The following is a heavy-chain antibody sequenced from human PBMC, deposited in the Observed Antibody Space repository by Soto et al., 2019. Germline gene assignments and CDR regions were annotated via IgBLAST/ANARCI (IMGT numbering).Heavy chain of an antibody. D-gene: IGHD3-3*01. Sequence: GASVKVSCKASGYTFTSYGISWVRQAPGQGLEWMGWISAYNGNTNYAQKLQGRVTMTTDTSTSTAYMELRSLRSDDTAVYYCARHPRDDFWSGYLEYYFDYWGQGTLVTVS. CDR2: ISAYNGNT. V-gene: IGHV1-18*01. J-gene: IGHJ4*02. CDR3: ARHPRDDFWSGYLEYYFDY. CDR1: GYTFTSYG.